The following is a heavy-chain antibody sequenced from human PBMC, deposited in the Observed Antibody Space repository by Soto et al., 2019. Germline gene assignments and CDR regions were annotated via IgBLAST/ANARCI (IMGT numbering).Heavy chain of an antibody. D-gene: IGHD6-13*01. Sequence: SETLSLTCTVSGGSISSSSYYWGWIRQPPGKGLEWIGSIYYSGSTYYNPSLKSRVTISVDTSKNQFSLKLSSVTAADTAVYYCARVRGEAAAAMDYCYYMDVWGKGTTVTVSS. CDR3: ARVRGEAAAAMDYCYYMDV. V-gene: IGHV4-39*01. CDR1: GGSISSSSYY. CDR2: IYYSGST. J-gene: IGHJ6*03.